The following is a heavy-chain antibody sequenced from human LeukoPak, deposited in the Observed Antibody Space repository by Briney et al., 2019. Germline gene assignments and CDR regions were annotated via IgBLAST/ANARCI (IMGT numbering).Heavy chain of an antibody. V-gene: IGHV3-23*01. CDR3: AKGSTTADY. CDR1: GFTFTGYA. J-gene: IGHJ4*02. Sequence: GGSLRLSVQAPGFTFTGYAMSWVGQAPGKGLEWVSAISGSGGSTYYADSVKGRFTISRDNSKNTLYLQMNSLRAEDTAVYYCAKGSTTADYWGQGTLVTVSS. D-gene: IGHD4-11*01. CDR2: ISGSGGST.